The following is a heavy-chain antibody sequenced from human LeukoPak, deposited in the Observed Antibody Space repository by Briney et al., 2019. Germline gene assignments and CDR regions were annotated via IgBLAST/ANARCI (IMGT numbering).Heavy chain of an antibody. CDR1: GFTFSSYW. V-gene: IGHV3-7*04. CDR2: IKQDGSEK. CDR3: ARINWGLKAFDI. D-gene: IGHD7-27*01. J-gene: IGHJ3*02. Sequence: GGSLRLSCAASGFTFSSYWMSCVRQAPGKGLEWGANIKQDGSEKYCVESVKGRFTISRDNAKNSLFLQMKSLRAEDTAVYYCARINWGLKAFDIWGQGTMVTVSS.